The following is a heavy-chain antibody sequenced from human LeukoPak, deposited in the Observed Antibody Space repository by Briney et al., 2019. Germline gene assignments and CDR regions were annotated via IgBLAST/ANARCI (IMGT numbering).Heavy chain of an antibody. J-gene: IGHJ5*02. Sequence: GGSLRLSCAASGFTFSSYGMHWVRQAPGKGLEWVAFIRYDGSNKYYADSVKGRFTISRDNSKNTPYLQMNSLRAEDTAVYYCVRSRSNWFDPWGQGTLVTVSS. V-gene: IGHV3-30*02. CDR1: GFTFSSYG. CDR3: VRSRSNWFDP. CDR2: IRYDGSNK.